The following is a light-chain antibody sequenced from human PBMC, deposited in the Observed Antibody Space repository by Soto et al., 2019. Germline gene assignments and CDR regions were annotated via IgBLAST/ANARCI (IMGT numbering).Light chain of an antibody. Sequence: DVVMTQSPLSLPVTLGQPASISCRSSQSLVHSNGNTYLNWFQQRPGQSPRRLIYKVSDRDSGVPDRFSGSGSGTDFTLKISRVEAEDVGVYYCMQGTHWLRTFGQGTRVEI. J-gene: IGKJ1*01. CDR3: MQGTHWLRT. CDR1: QSLVHSNGNTY. V-gene: IGKV2-30*02. CDR2: KVS.